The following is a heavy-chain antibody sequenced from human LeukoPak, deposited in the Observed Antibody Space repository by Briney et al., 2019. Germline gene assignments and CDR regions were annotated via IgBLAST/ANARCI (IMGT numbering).Heavy chain of an antibody. J-gene: IGHJ4*02. V-gene: IGHV3-64*01. CDR3: ARGFRYYGSGIDY. CDR1: GFTFSEYS. D-gene: IGHD3-10*01. Sequence: QPGGSLTLSCTASGFTFSEYSMHWVRQAPGKGLEYVSAISTNGGSTYYANSVKGRFTISRDDPKNTLDLQMGSLRPEDMAVYYCARGFRYYGSGIDYWGQGTLVTVSS. CDR2: ISTNGGST.